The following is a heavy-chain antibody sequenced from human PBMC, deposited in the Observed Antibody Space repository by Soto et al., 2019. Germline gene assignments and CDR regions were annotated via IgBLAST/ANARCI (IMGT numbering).Heavy chain of an antibody. J-gene: IGHJ4*02. CDR3: ARQYPSSSRHFDH. D-gene: IGHD6-6*01. CDR1: GFTFRTYN. Sequence: EVELVESGGGLVKPGGSLKLSCAASGFTFRTYNMIWVRQAPGKGLEWVSSISAGSSNIYYAPSVKGRFTISRDNAKNLLYRQINSLRAEDTAVYYCARQYPSSSRHFDHWGQGTLVIVSP. CDR2: ISAGSSNI. V-gene: IGHV3-21*01.